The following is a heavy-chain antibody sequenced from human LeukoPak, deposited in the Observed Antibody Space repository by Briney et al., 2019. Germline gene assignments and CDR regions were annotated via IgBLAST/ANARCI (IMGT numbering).Heavy chain of an antibody. Sequence: GGSLRLSCAASGFTFSSYAMSWVRQAPGKGLEWVSGIGGSSDSTYYADSVKGRFTISRDNSKNTLYLQMNSLRAEDTAVYYCANQVGATFNWGQGPLVTVSS. D-gene: IGHD1-26*01. CDR1: GFTFSSYA. J-gene: IGHJ4*02. V-gene: IGHV3-23*01. CDR3: ANQVGATFN. CDR2: IGGSSDST.